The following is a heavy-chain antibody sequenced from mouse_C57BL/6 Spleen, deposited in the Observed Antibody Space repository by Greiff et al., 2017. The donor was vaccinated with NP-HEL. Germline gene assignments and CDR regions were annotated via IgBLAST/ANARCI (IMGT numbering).Heavy chain of an antibody. CDR3: ARGDDRSWFAY. CDR2: IYPGSGST. CDR1: GYTFTSYW. J-gene: IGHJ3*01. Sequence: QVQLQQPGAELVKPGASVKMSCKASGYTFTSYWITWVKQRPGQGLEWIGDIYPGSGSTNYNEKFKSKATLTVDTSSSTAYMQLSSLASENSAVYYCARGDDRSWFAYWGQGTLVTVSA. V-gene: IGHV1-55*01. D-gene: IGHD2-3*01.